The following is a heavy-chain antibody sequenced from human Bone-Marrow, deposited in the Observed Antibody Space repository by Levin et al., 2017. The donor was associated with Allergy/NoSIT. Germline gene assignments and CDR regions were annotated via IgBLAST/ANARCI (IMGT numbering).Heavy chain of an antibody. V-gene: IGHV3-21*04. CDR2: ISSSGSDM. Sequence: GESLKISCTVSGFTFSIYSINWVRQAPGKGLEWVSSISSSGSDMYYVDSVRGRFTISRDNAKNSLTLQMNSLRVEDTALYYCAKVRRGLDAFDIWGQGTMVTVSS. CDR3: AKVRRGLDAFDI. D-gene: IGHD3/OR15-3a*01. CDR1: GFTFSIYS. J-gene: IGHJ3*02.